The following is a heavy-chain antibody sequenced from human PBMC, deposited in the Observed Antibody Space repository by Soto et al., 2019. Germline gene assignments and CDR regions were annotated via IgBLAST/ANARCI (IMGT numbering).Heavy chain of an antibody. Sequence: EVPLVESGGGLIQPGGSLRLSCAVSGFTVSNNYMSWVRQAPGKGLEGVSVIYSGGYTAYGDSVKGRFTISRDNSKTPPFPQRNTRRAEALAFFFGAASPGGGGYWGQGTLVTVSS. CDR2: IYSGGYT. J-gene: IGHJ4*02. D-gene: IGHD3-16*01. CDR3: AASPGGGGY. CDR1: GFTVSNNY. V-gene: IGHV3-53*01.